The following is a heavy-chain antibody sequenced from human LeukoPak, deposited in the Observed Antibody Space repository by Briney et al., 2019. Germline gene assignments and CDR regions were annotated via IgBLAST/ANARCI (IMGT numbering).Heavy chain of an antibody. CDR3: ARGVRGWEKTGSYYFDY. CDR1: GFTFSIYS. Sequence: PGGSLRLSCAASGFTFSIYSMNWVRQAPGKGLEWVSSISSSSSYIYYADSVKGRFTISRDNAKNSLYLQMNGLRAEDTAVYYCARGVRGWEKTGSYYFDYWGQGTLVTVSS. J-gene: IGHJ4*02. D-gene: IGHD6-19*01. CDR2: ISSSSSYI. V-gene: IGHV3-21*01.